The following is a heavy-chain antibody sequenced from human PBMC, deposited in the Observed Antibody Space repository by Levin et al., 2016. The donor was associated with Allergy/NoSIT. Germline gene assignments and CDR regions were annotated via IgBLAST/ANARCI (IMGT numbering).Heavy chain of an antibody. CDR2: IKQDGSEK. V-gene: IGHV3-7*01. D-gene: IGHD2-2*01. J-gene: IGHJ6*02. Sequence: VRQAPGKGLEWVANIKQDGSEKYYVDSVKGRFTISRDNAKNSLYLQMNSLRAEDTAVYYCARDPVVPAAISHETYYYYGMDVWGQGTTVTVSS. CDR3: ARDPVVPAAISHETYYYYGMDV.